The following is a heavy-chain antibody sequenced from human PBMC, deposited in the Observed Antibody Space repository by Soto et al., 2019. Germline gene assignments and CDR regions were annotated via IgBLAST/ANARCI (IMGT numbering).Heavy chain of an antibody. Sequence: GGSLRLSXTASGFTFGDYAMSWFRQAPGKGLEWVGFIRSKAYGGTTEYAASVKGRFTISRDDSKSIAYLQMNSLKTEDTAVYYCTRSSGYSSSWYYYYGMDVWGQGTTVTVSS. CDR2: IRSKAYGGTT. CDR1: GFTFGDYA. V-gene: IGHV3-49*03. J-gene: IGHJ6*02. D-gene: IGHD6-13*01. CDR3: TRSSGYSSSWYYYYGMDV.